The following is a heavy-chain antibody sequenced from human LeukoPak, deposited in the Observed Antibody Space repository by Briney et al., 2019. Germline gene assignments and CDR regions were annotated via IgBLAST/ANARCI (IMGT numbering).Heavy chain of an antibody. CDR1: GFTFSGYG. CDR2: ISGGGDST. V-gene: IGHV3-23*01. D-gene: IGHD2/OR15-2a*01. CDR3: AKGRFETTSYLDVY. J-gene: IGHJ4*02. Sequence: GGSLRLSCAGSGFTFSGYGMSWVRQAPGKGLEWVSSISGGGDSTHYADSVKGRLTISRDNSKNTLFLQMNSLRAEDTALYYCAKGRFETTSYLDVYWGQGTLVAVSS.